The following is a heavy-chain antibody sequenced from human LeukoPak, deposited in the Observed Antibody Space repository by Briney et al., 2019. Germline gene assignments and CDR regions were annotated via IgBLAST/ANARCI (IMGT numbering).Heavy chain of an antibody. CDR1: GYTFTGYY. V-gene: IGHV1-2*02. D-gene: IGHD2-15*01. CDR2: INPNSGGT. Sequence: ASVKVSCKASGYTFTGYYMHWVRQAPGQGPDWMGWINPNSGGTSYAQKFQGRVTITRDTSISTAYLELSRLRSDDTAVYYCARDLCSVATCYNYFDYWGQGTLVTVSS. CDR3: ARDLCSVATCYNYFDY. J-gene: IGHJ4*02.